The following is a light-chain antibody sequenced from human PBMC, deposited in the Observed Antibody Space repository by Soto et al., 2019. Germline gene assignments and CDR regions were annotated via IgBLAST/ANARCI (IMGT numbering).Light chain of an antibody. CDR3: SPYTSSSTYA. V-gene: IGLV2-14*01. Sequence: QSFLTQPASVSGSPGQSTTISCTGTSSDVGGYNYVSWYQQHPGKAPKLMISEVSTRPSGVSNRFSGSKSGNTASLTISGLQAEDEADYYCSPYTSSSTYAFGTGTKVTVL. CDR1: SSDVGGYNY. CDR2: EVS. J-gene: IGLJ1*01.